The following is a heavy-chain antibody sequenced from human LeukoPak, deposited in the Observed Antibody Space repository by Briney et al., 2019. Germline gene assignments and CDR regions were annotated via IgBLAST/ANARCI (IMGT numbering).Heavy chain of an antibody. D-gene: IGHD3-22*01. CDR1: GFTFSSYA. Sequence: GGSLRPSCAASGFTFSSYAMSWVRQAPGKGLEWVSFISPSADRTSNADSVEGRFTISRDNPRNTLYLQMNSLRDEDTAVYYCAIMHGYYDGSGYWVQWGQGTLVTVSS. V-gene: IGHV3-23*01. J-gene: IGHJ4*02. CDR2: ISPSADRT. CDR3: AIMHGYYDGSGYWVQ.